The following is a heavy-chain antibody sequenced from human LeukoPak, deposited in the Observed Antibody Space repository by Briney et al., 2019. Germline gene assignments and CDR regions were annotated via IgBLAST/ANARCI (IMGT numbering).Heavy chain of an antibody. V-gene: IGHV4-31*03. CDR2: IYYSGST. J-gene: IGHJ2*01. Sequence: PSETLSLTCTVSGGSISSGGYYWSWIRQHPGKGLEWIGYIYYSGSTYYNPSLKSRVTISVDTSKNQFSLKLSSVTAADTAVYYCARDRYGDYPWYFDLWGRGTLVTVSS. D-gene: IGHD4-17*01. CDR1: GGSISSGGYY. CDR3: ARDRYGDYPWYFDL.